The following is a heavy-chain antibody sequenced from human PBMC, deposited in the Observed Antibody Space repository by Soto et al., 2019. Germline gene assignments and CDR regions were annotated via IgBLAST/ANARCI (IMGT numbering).Heavy chain of an antibody. CDR2: INPNSGGT. D-gene: IGHD2-15*01. J-gene: IGHJ4*02. CDR1: GYTFTGYY. Sequence: GASVKVSCKASGYTFTGYYMHWVRQAPGQGLEWMGWINPNSGGTNYAQKFQGRVTMTRDTSISTACMELSRLRSDDTAVYYCASRDDGYCSGGSCYSLDYWGQGTLDTVSS. CDR3: ASRDDGYCSGGSCYSLDY. V-gene: IGHV1-2*02.